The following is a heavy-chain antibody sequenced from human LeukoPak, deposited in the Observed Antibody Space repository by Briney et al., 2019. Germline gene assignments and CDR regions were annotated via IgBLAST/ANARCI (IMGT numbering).Heavy chain of an antibody. CDR2: IIPIFGTA. CDR1: GGTFSSYA. J-gene: IGHJ4*02. D-gene: IGHD2-2*01. CDR3: ASNTPYPRTQDY. Sequence: SVKVSCKASGGTFSSYAISWVRQAPGQGLEWMGGIIPIFGTANYAQKFQGRVTITADESTSTAYMELSSLRSEDTAVYYCASNTPYPRTQDYWGQGTLVTVSS. V-gene: IGHV1-69*13.